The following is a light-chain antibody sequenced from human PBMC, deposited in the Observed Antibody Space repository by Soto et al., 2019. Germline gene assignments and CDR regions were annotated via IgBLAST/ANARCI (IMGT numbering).Light chain of an antibody. CDR3: QQYDSSPKT. Sequence: IVLTQSPAILALSPGDRATLSCSASQSVSSSYLAWYQHKPGQAPRLLIHGASSWVTGIPDRFSGSGSGTDFTLTISRLEPEDFAVYYCQQYDSSPKTFGQGTKVDIK. J-gene: IGKJ1*01. CDR2: GAS. V-gene: IGKV3-20*01. CDR1: QSVSSSY.